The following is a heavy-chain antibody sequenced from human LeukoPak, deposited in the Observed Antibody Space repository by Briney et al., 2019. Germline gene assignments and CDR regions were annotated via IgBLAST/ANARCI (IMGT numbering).Heavy chain of an antibody. CDR2: ISWDGGST. D-gene: IGHD2-21*02. CDR1: GFTFDDYT. V-gene: IGHV3-43*01. Sequence: GGSLRLSCAASGFTFDDYTMHWVRQAPGKGLEWVSLISWDGGSTYYADSVKGRFTISRDNSKNSLYLQMNSLRTEDTALYYCAEASGGDSAYYYYGMDVWGQGTTVTVSS. J-gene: IGHJ6*02. CDR3: AEASGGDSAYYYYGMDV.